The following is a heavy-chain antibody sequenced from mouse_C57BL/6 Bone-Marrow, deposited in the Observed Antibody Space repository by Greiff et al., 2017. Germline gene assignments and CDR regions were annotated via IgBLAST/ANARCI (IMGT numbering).Heavy chain of an antibody. D-gene: IGHD3-3*01. J-gene: IGHJ3*01. CDR3: AISRRGLGQGWFAY. Sequence: QVQLQQPGAELVKPGASVKLSCKASGYTFTSYWMHWVKQRPGRGLEWIGRIDPNSGGTKYNEKFKGKATLTVDKPSSTAYMQLSSLTSEDSAVYYCAISRRGLGQGWFAYWGQGTLVTVSA. V-gene: IGHV1-72*01. CDR2: IDPNSGGT. CDR1: GYTFTSYW.